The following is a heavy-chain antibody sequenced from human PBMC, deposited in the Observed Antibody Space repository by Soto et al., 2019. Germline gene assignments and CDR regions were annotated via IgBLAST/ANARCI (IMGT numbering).Heavy chain of an antibody. J-gene: IGHJ4*02. CDR2: VNAGNGNT. Sequence: ASVKVSCKASGYTFTSYAMHWVRQAPGQRLEWMGWVNAGNGNTKYSQKFQGRVTITRDTSASTAYMELSSLRSEDTAVYYCARGSCSGGSCYWGQGTLVTVSS. D-gene: IGHD2-15*01. V-gene: IGHV1-3*01. CDR3: ARGSCSGGSCY. CDR1: GYTFTSYA.